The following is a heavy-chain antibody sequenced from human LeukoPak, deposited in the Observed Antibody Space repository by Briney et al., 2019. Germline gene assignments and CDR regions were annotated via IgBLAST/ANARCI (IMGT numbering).Heavy chain of an antibody. CDR1: GFSLTNSAVG. CDR3: DHRGKYLTWFDP. CDR2: IYSDDDK. J-gene: IGHJ5*02. D-gene: IGHD2/OR15-2a*01. Sequence: SGPTLVKPTQTLTLTCTFSGFSLTNSAVGVGWIRKPPGQALEWLALIYSDDDKRYNPSLKTRLSITKDTSKNQVVLTMTNVDLVDTATYFCDHRGKYLTWFDPWGQGTLVIVSS. V-gene: IGHV2-5*02.